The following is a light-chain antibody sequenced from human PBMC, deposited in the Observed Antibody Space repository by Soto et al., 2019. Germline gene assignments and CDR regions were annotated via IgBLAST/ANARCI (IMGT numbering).Light chain of an antibody. V-gene: IGKV3-20*01. CDR2: GAS. CDR3: HQFVGSPQT. J-gene: IGKJ1*01. CDR1: QSVLTGY. Sequence: IVLTQSPGTLSLSPGERVTLSCRASQSVLTGYLGWYQQKPGQPPRLLIYGASNRATGIPDRFSGGGSGTDFTLTISRLEPEDFAVYYCHQFVGSPQTFGQGTKVDI.